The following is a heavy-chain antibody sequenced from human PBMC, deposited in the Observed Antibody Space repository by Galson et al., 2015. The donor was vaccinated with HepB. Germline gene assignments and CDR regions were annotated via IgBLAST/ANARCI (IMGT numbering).Heavy chain of an antibody. CDR1: GFSLRTSGVG. D-gene: IGHD2-2*01. CDR2: IYWDDDK. Sequence: PALVTPTQTLTLTCTFSGFSLRTSGVGVGGIRQPPGKALEWLALIYWDDDKRYSPSQKSRLTITKDTSKNQVVLTMTNMDPVDTATYYCAHSRFDAAFDYWGQGSLVTVSS. V-gene: IGHV2-5*02. CDR3: AHSRFDAAFDY. J-gene: IGHJ4*02.